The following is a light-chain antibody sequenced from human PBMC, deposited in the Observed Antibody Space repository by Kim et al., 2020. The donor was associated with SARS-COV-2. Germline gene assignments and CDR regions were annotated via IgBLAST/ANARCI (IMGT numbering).Light chain of an antibody. CDR3: QQYGSSPT. Sequence: EIVLTQSPGTLSLSPGERATLSCRASQSVSSSYLAWYQQQPGQAPRLLIYGASSRATGIPDRFSGSGSGTDFTLTISRLEPEDFALYYCQQYGSSPTFGQGTKLEI. J-gene: IGKJ2*01. CDR1: QSVSSSY. V-gene: IGKV3-20*01. CDR2: GAS.